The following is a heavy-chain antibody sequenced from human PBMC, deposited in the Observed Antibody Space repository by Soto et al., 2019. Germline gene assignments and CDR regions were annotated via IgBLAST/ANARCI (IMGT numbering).Heavy chain of an antibody. D-gene: IGHD3-16*01. CDR2: IIPIFGTA. CDR3: ARVSLHPYYFDY. J-gene: IGHJ4*02. CDR1: GGTFSSYA. V-gene: IGHV1-69*13. Sequence: SVKVSCKASGGTFSSYAISWVRQAPGQGLEWMGGIIPIFGTANYAQKFQGRVTITADESTSTAYMELSSLRSEDTAVYYCARVSLHPYYFDYWGQGTLVTVSS.